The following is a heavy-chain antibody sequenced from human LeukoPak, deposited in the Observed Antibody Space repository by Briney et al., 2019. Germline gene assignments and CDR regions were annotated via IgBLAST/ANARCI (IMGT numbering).Heavy chain of an antibody. CDR1: GYTFTGYY. Sequence: GASVKVSCKASGYTFTGYYMHWVRQAPGQGLEWMGWINPNSGGTNYAQKFQGRVTTTRDTSISTAYMELSRLRSDDTAVYYCARGFYVWGSYRSPPFDYWGQGTLVTVSS. J-gene: IGHJ4*02. CDR2: INPNSGGT. CDR3: ARGFYVWGSYRSPPFDY. V-gene: IGHV1-2*02. D-gene: IGHD3-16*02.